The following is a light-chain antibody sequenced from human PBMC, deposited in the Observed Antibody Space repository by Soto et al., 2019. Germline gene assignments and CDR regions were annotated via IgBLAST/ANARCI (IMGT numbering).Light chain of an antibody. J-gene: IGLJ1*01. CDR3: SSKTSSGTLYV. CDR1: SSDFGNYNL. V-gene: IGLV2-14*02. CDR2: EVS. Sequence: QSVLTQPASVSGSPGQSITISCTGTSSDFGNYNLVSWYQQHPGKAPRLMIYEVSYRPSGVSNRFSGSKSGNTASLTVSGLQAEDEADYYCSSKTSSGTLYVFGTGTKLTVL.